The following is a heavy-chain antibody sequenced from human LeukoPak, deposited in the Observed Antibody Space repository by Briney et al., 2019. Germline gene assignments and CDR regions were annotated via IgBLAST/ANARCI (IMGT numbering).Heavy chain of an antibody. CDR2: ISGSGGST. CDR1: GFTFSSYA. Sequence: GGSLRLSCAASGFTFSSYAMSWVRQAPGRGLEWVSAISGSGGSTYYADSVKGRFTISRDNSKNTLYLQMNSLRAEDTAVYYCAKSIYYYYGMDVWGQGTTVTVSS. CDR3: AKSIYYYYGMDV. V-gene: IGHV3-23*01. J-gene: IGHJ6*02.